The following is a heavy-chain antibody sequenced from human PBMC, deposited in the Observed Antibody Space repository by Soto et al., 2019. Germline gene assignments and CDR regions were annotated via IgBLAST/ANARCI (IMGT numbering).Heavy chain of an antibody. CDR3: ARRRVVVAARPYYYVMDV. CDR2: MNPSSGNT. D-gene: IGHD6-6*01. CDR1: GYTFTSYD. Sequence: ASVKVSCKASGYTFTSYDINWVRQATGQGLEWMGWMNPSSGNTVYAQKFQGRVNMSRNTSTSTAYMELSSLRSDDTAVYYCARRRVVVAARPYYYVMDVWGQGITLTVS. J-gene: IGHJ6*02. V-gene: IGHV1-8*01.